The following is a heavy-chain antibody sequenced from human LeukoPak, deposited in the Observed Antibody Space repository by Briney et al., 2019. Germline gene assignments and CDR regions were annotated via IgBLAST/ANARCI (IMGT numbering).Heavy chain of an antibody. Sequence: GGSLRLSCAASGFTFSRYWMHWVRQAPGKGLVWVSRIKTDGSTTIYADSVKGRFTISRDNTRNTLYLQMNSLRAEDTAVYYCARAGDVLSVGENFFNKWGQRALVSVSS. J-gene: IGHJ4*02. CDR2: IKTDGSTT. CDR1: GFTFSRYW. CDR3: ARAGDVLSVGENFFNK. V-gene: IGHV3-74*01. D-gene: IGHD3-3*01.